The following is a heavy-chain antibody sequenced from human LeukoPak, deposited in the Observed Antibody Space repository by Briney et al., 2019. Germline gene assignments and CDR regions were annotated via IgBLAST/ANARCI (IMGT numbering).Heavy chain of an antibody. CDR1: GYTFTSYG. CDR3: ARGAYDFWSGPPEGAFDI. CDR2: ISAYNGNT. Sequence: ASVKVSCKASGYTFTSYGISWVRQAPGQGLEWMGWISAYNGNTNYAQKLQGRVTMTTDTSTSTAYMELRSLRSDDTAVYYCARGAYDFWSGPPEGAFDIWGQGTMVTVSS. J-gene: IGHJ3*02. V-gene: IGHV1-18*01. D-gene: IGHD3-3*01.